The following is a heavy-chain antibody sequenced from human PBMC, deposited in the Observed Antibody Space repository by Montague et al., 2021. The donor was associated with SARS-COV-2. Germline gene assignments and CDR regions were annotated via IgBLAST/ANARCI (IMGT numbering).Heavy chain of an antibody. Sequence: SETLSLTCTVSGGSISSYYWSWIRQPPGKGLELIGYIYYSGSTNYNPSXXSRVTISVDTSKNQFSLKLSSVTAADTAVYYCARDTRITMIVVVQGYGMDVWGQGTTVTVSS. CDR2: IYYSGST. J-gene: IGHJ6*02. CDR3: ARDTRITMIVVVQGYGMDV. D-gene: IGHD3-22*01. CDR1: GGSISSYY. V-gene: IGHV4-59*01.